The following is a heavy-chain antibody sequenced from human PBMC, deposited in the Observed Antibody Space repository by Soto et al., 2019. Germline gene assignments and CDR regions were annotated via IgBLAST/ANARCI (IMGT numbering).Heavy chain of an antibody. CDR3: AKARTYYYGSGSYYIY. V-gene: IGHV3-23*01. CDR1: GFTSSSYA. D-gene: IGHD3-10*01. J-gene: IGHJ4*02. Sequence: GGSLRLSCAASGFTSSSYAMSWVRQAPGKGLEWVSAISGSGGSTYYADSVKGRFTISRDNSKNTLYLQMNSLRAEDTAVYYCAKARTYYYGSGSYYIYWGQGTLVTVSS. CDR2: ISGSGGST.